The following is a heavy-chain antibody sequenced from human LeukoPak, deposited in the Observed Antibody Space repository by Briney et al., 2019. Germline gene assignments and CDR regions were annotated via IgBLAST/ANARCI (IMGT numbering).Heavy chain of an antibody. CDR1: GFTFSSYA. D-gene: IGHD7-27*01. Sequence: GGSLRLSCAASGFTFSSYAMSWVRQAPGKGLEWVSTISGSGGSTFYADSVKGRFTISRDNSKNTLYLQMNSLRAEDTAVYYSAKPPELGTHNWFDPWGQGTLVTVSS. V-gene: IGHV3-23*01. CDR2: ISGSGGST. CDR3: AKPPELGTHNWFDP. J-gene: IGHJ5*02.